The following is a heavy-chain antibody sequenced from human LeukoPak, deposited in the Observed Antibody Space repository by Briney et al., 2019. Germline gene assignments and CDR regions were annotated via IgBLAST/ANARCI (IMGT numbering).Heavy chain of an antibody. V-gene: IGHV3-21*01. CDR2: ISPSGSST. D-gene: IGHD3-10*01. CDR3: ARDFLGESGAGGC. CDR1: GFTFRSYS. J-gene: IGHJ4*02. Sequence: PGGSLRLSCVASGFTFRSYSMNWVRQAPGKGLEWVSSISPSGSSTWHAESVKGRFTISRDNARNSLFLQMNSLRAEDTAEYYCARDFLGESGAGGCWGQGTLVNVSS.